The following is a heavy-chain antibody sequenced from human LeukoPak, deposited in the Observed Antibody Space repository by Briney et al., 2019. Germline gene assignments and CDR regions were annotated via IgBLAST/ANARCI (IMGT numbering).Heavy chain of an antibody. Sequence: SGPTLVNPTPPLTLTCTFSGFSLGTGRVGVGWIRQPPGKALDWLALIYWNDEKRYSPSLKSRLTITKDTSKNQVVLTMTKMDPMDTATYYCAHSTTDLFGAWGRGTLVTVSS. CDR1: GFSLGTGRVG. D-gene: IGHD3-16*01. J-gene: IGHJ2*01. V-gene: IGHV2-5*01. CDR3: AHSTTDLFGA. CDR2: IYWNDEK.